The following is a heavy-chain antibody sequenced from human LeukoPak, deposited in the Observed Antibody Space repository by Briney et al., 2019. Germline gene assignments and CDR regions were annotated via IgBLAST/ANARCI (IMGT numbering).Heavy chain of an antibody. Sequence: GGSLRLSCAASGFTFTSFSMNWVRQAPGKGLEWVSSISSSSSYIYYADSVKGRFTISRDNAKNSLYLQMNSLRAEDTAVYYCARDLEGYSYGSFYYYGMDVWGQGTTVTVSS. D-gene: IGHD5-18*01. CDR2: ISSSSSYI. J-gene: IGHJ6*02. CDR1: GFTFTSFS. CDR3: ARDLEGYSYGSFYYYGMDV. V-gene: IGHV3-21*01.